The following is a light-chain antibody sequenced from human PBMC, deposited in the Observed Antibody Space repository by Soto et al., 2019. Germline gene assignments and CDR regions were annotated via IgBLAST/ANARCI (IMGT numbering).Light chain of an antibody. CDR3: TSYTSDSIYV. V-gene: IGLV2-14*01. CDR1: STDVGRYNY. CDR2: DVS. J-gene: IGLJ1*01. Sequence: SARTKPSSVSGSHGQWITIFYTRTSTDVGRYNYVSWYQQHPGKAPKLMVYDVSSRPSWVSNRFSGSKSGITASLTISGLRAEDEADYYCTSYTSDSIYVFGTGTKVPVL.